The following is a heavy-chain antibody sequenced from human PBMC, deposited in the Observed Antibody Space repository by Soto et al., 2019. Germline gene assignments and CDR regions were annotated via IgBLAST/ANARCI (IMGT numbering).Heavy chain of an antibody. Sequence: EVQLVESGGGLVQPGGSLRLSCVASGFNFNSNWMNWVRQAPGKGLEWVANIKKDGSEKNYVDSVKGRFTISRDNAKSSLYLQMNSLRAEDTAVYYCASDSSVAPFDYWGQGTLVSVSS. CDR1: GFNFNSNW. J-gene: IGHJ4*02. V-gene: IGHV3-7*01. CDR2: IKKDGSEK. CDR3: ASDSSVAPFDY. D-gene: IGHD3-22*01.